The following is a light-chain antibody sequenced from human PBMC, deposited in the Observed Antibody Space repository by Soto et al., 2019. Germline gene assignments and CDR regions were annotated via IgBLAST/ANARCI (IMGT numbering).Light chain of an antibody. CDR3: QQYSSSPIT. CDR2: GAS. CDR1: QSVSSSF. Sequence: EIVLTQSPGTLSLSPGERATLSCRASQSVSSSFLAWFQQKPGQAPRLLISGASSRDTGIPDRFSGSGSGTDFTLTISRLEPEDFAVYYCQQYSSSPITFGQGTRLEIK. V-gene: IGKV3-20*01. J-gene: IGKJ5*01.